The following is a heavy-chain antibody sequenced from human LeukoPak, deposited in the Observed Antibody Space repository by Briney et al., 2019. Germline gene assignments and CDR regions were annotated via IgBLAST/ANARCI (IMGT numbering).Heavy chain of an antibody. Sequence: GGSLRLSCAASGFTFSSFWMTWVRQAPGKGLEWVANIERDGSKETYVDSVKGRFTISRDNAKNSLYLQMSSLRAEDTAVYYCATAPAAADSCWGQGTLVAVSS. J-gene: IGHJ4*02. CDR3: ATAPAAADSC. D-gene: IGHD6-13*01. CDR2: IERDGSKE. V-gene: IGHV3-7*01. CDR1: GFTFSSFW.